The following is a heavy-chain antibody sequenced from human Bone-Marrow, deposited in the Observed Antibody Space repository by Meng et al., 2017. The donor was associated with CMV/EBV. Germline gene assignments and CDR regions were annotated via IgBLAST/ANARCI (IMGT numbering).Heavy chain of an antibody. D-gene: IGHD6-13*01. Sequence: SETLSLTCTVPGGSISSGDYYWSWIRQPPGKGLEWIGYIYYSGSTYYNPSLKSRVTISVDTSKNQFSLKLTSVTAADTAVYYCASELDIAAAGGGAFDPWGQGTLVTVSS. CDR3: ASELDIAAAGGGAFDP. V-gene: IGHV4-30-4*08. CDR1: GGSISSGDYY. CDR2: IYYSGST. J-gene: IGHJ5*02.